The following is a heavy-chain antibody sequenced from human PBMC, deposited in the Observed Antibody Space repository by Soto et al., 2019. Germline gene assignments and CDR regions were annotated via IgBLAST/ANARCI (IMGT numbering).Heavy chain of an antibody. CDR2: TGTLRDT. CDR3: ARGRSNDFSSSPPPRFDP. J-gene: IGHJ5*02. V-gene: IGHV3-13*01. D-gene: IGHD2-21*02. CDR1: GFTFKTYD. Sequence: VGSLRLSCVASGFTFKTYDMYWVRQVPGQGLEWVSGTGTLRDTYYSAAVAGRFIVSRENGRNSLYLQMNSLRVGDSGIYFCARGRSNDFSSSPPPRFDPWGRGTLVTVSS.